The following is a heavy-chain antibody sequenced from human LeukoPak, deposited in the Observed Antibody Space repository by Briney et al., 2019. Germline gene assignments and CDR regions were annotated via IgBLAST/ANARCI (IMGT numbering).Heavy chain of an antibody. CDR2: INHSGST. CDR1: GGSFSGYY. CDR3: ARHGFYDSSGYYKD. V-gene: IGHV4-34*01. J-gene: IGHJ4*02. D-gene: IGHD3-22*01. Sequence: SETLSLTCAVYGGSFSGYYWSWIRQPPGKGLEWIGEINHSGSTNYNPSFKSRVTISVDTSKNQFSLKLSSVTAADTAVYYCARHGFYDSSGYYKDWGQGTLVTVSS.